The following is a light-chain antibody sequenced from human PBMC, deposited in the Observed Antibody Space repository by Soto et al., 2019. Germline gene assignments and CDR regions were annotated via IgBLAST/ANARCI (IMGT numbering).Light chain of an antibody. CDR2: EVT. CDR1: SSDVGAYNF. Sequence: QSVLTQPASVSGSPGQSITISCTGTSSDVGAYNFVSWYQQLPGKAPKLMIYEVTYRPSGVSNRFSGSKSGNTASLTISGLQAEDEADYYCSSYTSISTLVVFGGGTQLTVL. CDR3: SSYTSISTLVV. V-gene: IGLV2-14*01. J-gene: IGLJ2*01.